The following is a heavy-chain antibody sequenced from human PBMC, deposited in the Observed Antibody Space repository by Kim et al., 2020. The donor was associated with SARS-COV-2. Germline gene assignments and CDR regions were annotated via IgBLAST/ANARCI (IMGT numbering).Heavy chain of an antibody. Sequence: SETLSHTCTVSGGSISSSSYYWGWIRQPPGKGLEWIGSIYYSGTTYYNPSLKSRVTISVDTSKNQFSLKLSSVTAADTAVYYCARRNSRVGYHMGGGFD. J-gene: IGHJ4*01. V-gene: IGHV4-39*01. CDR1: GGSISSSSYY. D-gene: IGHD1-26*01. CDR2: IYYSGTT. CDR3: ARRNSRVGYHMGGGFD.